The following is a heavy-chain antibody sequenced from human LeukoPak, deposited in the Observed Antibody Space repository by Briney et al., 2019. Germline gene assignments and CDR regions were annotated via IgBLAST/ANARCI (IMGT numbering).Heavy chain of an antibody. D-gene: IGHD6-13*01. Sequence: GGSLTLSCVVSGILFSDYYMNWIRQAPGKGLEWISYISSSSSYTDYADSVKGRFTISRDNAKSALYLHLNSLRLEDTAVYYCAAGTAADFWGQGTLVTVPS. V-gene: IGHV3-11*03. CDR2: ISSSSSYT. CDR3: AAGTAADF. J-gene: IGHJ4*02. CDR1: GILFSDYY.